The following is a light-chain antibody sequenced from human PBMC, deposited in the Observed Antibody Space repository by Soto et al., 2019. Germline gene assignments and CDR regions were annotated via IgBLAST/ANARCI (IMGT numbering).Light chain of an antibody. Sequence: IPMTQSPSTLSASVGYRVTFTSRASQSIGNWLAWYQQRPGKAPKLLIYKASSLESGVPSRFRGSGSGTEFTLTISSLQPHDFATYYCLQYNSFWTFGQGTKVDIK. CDR1: QSIGNW. CDR3: LQYNSFWT. CDR2: KAS. J-gene: IGKJ1*01. V-gene: IGKV1-5*03.